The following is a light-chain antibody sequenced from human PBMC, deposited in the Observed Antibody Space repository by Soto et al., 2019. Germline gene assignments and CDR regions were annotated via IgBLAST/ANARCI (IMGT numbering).Light chain of an antibody. J-gene: IGLJ3*02. CDR2: DVD. V-gene: IGLV2-11*01. CDR3: CWASGGFTWV. Sequence: QSALTQARSVSGSPGPSVTISCTGARSDVGGYRFVSWYQQHPDKAPKLMIYDVDKRPSRVPDRFSGFKSGNTASLTISGLQGEDERDYFWCWASGGFTWVFGGGTQRTV. CDR1: RSDVGGYRF.